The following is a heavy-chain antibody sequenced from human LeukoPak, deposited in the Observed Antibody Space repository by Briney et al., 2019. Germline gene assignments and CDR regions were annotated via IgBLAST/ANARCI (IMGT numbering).Heavy chain of an antibody. V-gene: IGHV6-1*01. CDR3: ARAHPGFDF. J-gene: IGHJ4*02. CDR2: TYYRSKWYS. CDR1: GDSVSSNSAA. Sequence: SQTLSLTCAISGDSVSSNSAAWNWVRQSPSRGLEWLGRTYYRSKWYSDYAVSVRGRMTVNPDTSKNQLSLQLNSVTPKDSAVYYCARAHPGFDFWGQGTLVTVSS.